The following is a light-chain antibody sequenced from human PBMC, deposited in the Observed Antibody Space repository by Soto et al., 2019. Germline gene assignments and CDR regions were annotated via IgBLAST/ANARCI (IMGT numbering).Light chain of an antibody. CDR1: QSITNR. CDR2: DAS. J-gene: IGKJ1*01. CDR3: QHYGGMWA. V-gene: IGKV1-5*01. Sequence: DIQMTQSPSTLSASVGDRVTITCRASQSITNRLAWYQQKPGKAPRVVIYDASSLESGVPSRFSGSGFGTEFILTINSLQPDEFATYCCQHYGGMWAFGQGTKVEVK.